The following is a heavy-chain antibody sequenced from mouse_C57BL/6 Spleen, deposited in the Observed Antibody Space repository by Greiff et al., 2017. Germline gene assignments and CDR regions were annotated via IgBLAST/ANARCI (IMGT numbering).Heavy chain of an antibody. CDR1: GYTFTDYE. J-gene: IGHJ2*01. CDR3: TRGVYYDYDVGFDY. V-gene: IGHV1-15*01. D-gene: IGHD2-4*01. CDR2: IDPETGGT. Sequence: VQLQQSGAELVRPGASVTLSCKASGYTFTDYEMHWVKQTPVHGLEWIGAIDPETGGTAYNQKFKGKAILTADKSSSTAYMELRSLTSEDSAVYYCTRGVYYDYDVGFDYWGQGTTLTVSS.